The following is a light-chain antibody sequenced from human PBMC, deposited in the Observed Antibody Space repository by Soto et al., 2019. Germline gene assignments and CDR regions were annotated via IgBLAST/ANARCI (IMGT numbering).Light chain of an antibody. CDR3: QSYDSSLRAV. Sequence: QAVVMQPPSVSGAPGQRVTISCTGSSSNIGAGYDVHWYQQLPGTAPKLLIYGNSNRPSGVPDRFSGSKSGTSASLAITGLQAEDEADYYCQSYDSSLRAVFGGGTKLTVL. CDR2: GNS. V-gene: IGLV1-40*01. J-gene: IGLJ2*01. CDR1: SSNIGAGYD.